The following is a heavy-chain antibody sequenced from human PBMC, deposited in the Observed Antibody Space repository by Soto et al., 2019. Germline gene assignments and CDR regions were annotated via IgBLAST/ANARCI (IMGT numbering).Heavy chain of an antibody. V-gene: IGHV3-20*04. CDR2: INWNGGST. CDR1: GFTFSSYS. Sequence: PGGSLRLSCAASGFTFSSYSMNWVRQAPGKGLEWVSGINWNGGSTTYADSVKGRFTISRDDARNSLFLQMNSLRAEDTALYYCARPSESYTNWWNAFFDYWGQGTLVTVSS. J-gene: IGHJ4*02. CDR3: ARPSESYTNWWNAFFDY. D-gene: IGHD2-8*02.